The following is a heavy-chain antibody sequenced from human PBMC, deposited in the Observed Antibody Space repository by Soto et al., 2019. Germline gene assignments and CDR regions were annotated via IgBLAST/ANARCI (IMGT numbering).Heavy chain of an antibody. Sequence: GGSLRLSCVASGFTVSSNYMSWVRQAPGQGLERVSVIYSGGSTYYADSVKVRFTISRDNSKNTLYLQMNSLRAEDTAVYYCARDRYDSSGYYKRRNYYYGMDVWGQGTTVTVSS. J-gene: IGHJ6*02. CDR2: IYSGGST. CDR1: GFTVSSNY. V-gene: IGHV3-53*01. D-gene: IGHD3-22*01. CDR3: ARDRYDSSGYYKRRNYYYGMDV.